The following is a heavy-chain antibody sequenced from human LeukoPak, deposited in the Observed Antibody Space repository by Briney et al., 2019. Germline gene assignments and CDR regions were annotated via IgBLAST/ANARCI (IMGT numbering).Heavy chain of an antibody. CDR3: ARGRGWLQSTPFDY. CDR1: GGSISSYY. Sequence: SETLSLTCTVSGGSISSYYWSWIRQPPGEELEWIGYIYYSGSTNYNPSLKSRVTISVDTSKNQFSLKLSSVTAADTAVYYCARGRGWLQSTPFDYWGQGTLVTVSS. CDR2: IYYSGST. J-gene: IGHJ4*02. V-gene: IGHV4-59*01. D-gene: IGHD5-24*01.